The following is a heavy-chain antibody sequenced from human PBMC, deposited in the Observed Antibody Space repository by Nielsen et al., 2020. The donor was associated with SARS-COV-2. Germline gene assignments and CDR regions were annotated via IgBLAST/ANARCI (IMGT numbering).Heavy chain of an antibody. J-gene: IGHJ4*02. Sequence: SETLSLTCAVSGGSISSGIYSWSWIRQPPGKGLESIGYVHHTGITYYNPSLKSRISISVDRSKNHFSLEMTSLTAADTAVYYCARLDMTSVTYYIDFWGQGTLVTVSS. D-gene: IGHD4-17*01. CDR2: VHHTGIT. V-gene: IGHV4-30-2*01. CDR3: ARLDMTSVTYYIDF. CDR1: GGSISSGIYS.